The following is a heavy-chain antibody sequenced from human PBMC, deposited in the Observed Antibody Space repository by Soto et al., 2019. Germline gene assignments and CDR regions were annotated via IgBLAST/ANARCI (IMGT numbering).Heavy chain of an antibody. CDR1: GYRFETYA. D-gene: IGHD3-3*01. CDR3: ARGHGVIIGAMDV. CDR2: IRAYNIDT. Sequence: ASVKVSCKSSGYRFETYAMSWVRQAPGQGLEWMGWIRAYNIDTYYAQKFQDRVTMTTDTSTGTAYMELRSLRSDDTAVYYCARGHGVIIGAMDVWGQGATVTVSS. J-gene: IGHJ6*02. V-gene: IGHV1-18*01.